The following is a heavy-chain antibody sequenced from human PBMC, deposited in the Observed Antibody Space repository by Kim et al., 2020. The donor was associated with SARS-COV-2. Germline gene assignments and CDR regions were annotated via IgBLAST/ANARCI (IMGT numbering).Heavy chain of an antibody. CDR1: GGSISSSSYY. J-gene: IGHJ6*02. V-gene: IGHV4-39*01. CDR3: ARHPPILRFDWFPAYDANYYYYGMDV. Sequence: SETLSLTCTVSGGSISSSSYYWGWIRQPPGKGLEWIGSIYYSGSTYYNPSLKSRVTISVDTSKNQFSLKLSSVTAADTAVYYCARHPPILRFDWFPAYDANYYYYGMDVWGQGTTVTVSS. CDR2: IYYSGST. D-gene: IGHD3-9*01.